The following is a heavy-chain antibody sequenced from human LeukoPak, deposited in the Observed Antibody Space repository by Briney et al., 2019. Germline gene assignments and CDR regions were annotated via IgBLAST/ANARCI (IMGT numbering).Heavy chain of an antibody. CDR3: VRATGAVAVRGWAFDI. V-gene: IGHV4-34*01. J-gene: IGHJ3*02. Sequence: SETLSLTCAVYGGSFSGYYWSWIRQPPGKGLEWIGEINHSGSTNYNPSLKSRVTISVDTSKNQFSLNVISVTAADTAVYYCVRATGAVAVRGWAFDIWGHGTMVTVSS. CDR1: GGSFSGYY. CDR2: INHSGST. D-gene: IGHD6-19*01.